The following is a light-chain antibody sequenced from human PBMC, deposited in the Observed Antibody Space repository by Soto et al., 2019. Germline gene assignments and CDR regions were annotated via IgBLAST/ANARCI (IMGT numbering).Light chain of an antibody. J-gene: IGKJ5*01. CDR1: QGICST. V-gene: IGKV3-15*01. Sequence: EVMLSLSPATLSVYPGESATLSCRASQGICSTLAWYQQKPGQTPRLLIYDTSTRATGVSARFSGSRSGTEFTLPLHSLQSEDFAVYQCQPYHICPLTFGQRRLPAI. CDR3: QPYHICPLT. CDR2: DTS.